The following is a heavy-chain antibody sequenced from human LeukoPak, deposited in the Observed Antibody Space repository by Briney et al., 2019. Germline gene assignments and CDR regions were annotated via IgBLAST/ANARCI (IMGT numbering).Heavy chain of an antibody. Sequence: GGSLRLSCAASGFTFGSYAMTWVRQAPGKGLEWVSHISGSGGSTYHADSVKGRFTISRDNSKNTVYLQMNSLRAEDTAVYYCAKATAGHSSGRDPGWPVDYWGQGTLVTVSS. D-gene: IGHD6-19*01. CDR2: ISGSGGST. CDR1: GFTFGSYA. V-gene: IGHV3-23*01. J-gene: IGHJ4*02. CDR3: AKATAGHSSGRDPGWPVDY.